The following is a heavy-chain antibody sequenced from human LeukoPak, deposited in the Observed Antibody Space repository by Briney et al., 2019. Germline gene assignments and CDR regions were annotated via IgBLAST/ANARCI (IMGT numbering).Heavy chain of an antibody. CDR2: TYYRSKWFN. CDR1: GDSVSSNSAT. V-gene: IGHV6-1*01. D-gene: IGHD1-26*01. Sequence: QTLSLTCAISGDSVSSNSATWNWIRQSPSRGLEWLGRTYYRSKWFNNYAVSVKGRVTINPDTSKNQFSLQLKSVTPEDTAIYYCARGNWGATDYWGQGTLVTVSS. CDR3: ARGNWGATDY. J-gene: IGHJ4*02.